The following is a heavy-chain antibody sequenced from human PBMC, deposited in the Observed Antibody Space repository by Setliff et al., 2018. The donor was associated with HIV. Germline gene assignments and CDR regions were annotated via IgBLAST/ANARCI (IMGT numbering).Heavy chain of an antibody. CDR3: ARLGSGWSDSYYYAMDI. V-gene: IGHV1-18*01. CDR2: INPYSGKT. D-gene: IGHD6-19*01. CDR1: GGTFSSYA. Sequence: GASVKVSCKASGGTFSSYAISWVRQAPGQGLEWMGWINPYSGKTKYAQNLQGRVTMTVDTSTSRAYMELRSLRSDDTAVYFCARLGSGWSDSYYYAMDIWGQGTTVTVSS. J-gene: IGHJ6*02.